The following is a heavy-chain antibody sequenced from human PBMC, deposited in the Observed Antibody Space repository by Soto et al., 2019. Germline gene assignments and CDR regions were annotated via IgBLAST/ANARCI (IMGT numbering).Heavy chain of an antibody. J-gene: IGHJ4*02. Sequence: SQTLSLTCAISGDSVSSNSAAWSWIRQSPSRGLEWLGRTYHRSKWYNDYAVSVKSRIAINPDISQNQFSLHLNSVTPEDTAVYYCARGRAAAGQYYFDYWGQGTLVTVSS. CDR3: ARGRAAAGQYYFDY. V-gene: IGHV6-1*01. CDR2: TYHRSKWYN. CDR1: GDSVSSNSAA. D-gene: IGHD6-13*01.